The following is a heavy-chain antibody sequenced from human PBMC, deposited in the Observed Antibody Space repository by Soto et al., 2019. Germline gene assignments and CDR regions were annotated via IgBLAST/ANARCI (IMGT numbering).Heavy chain of an antibody. CDR2: ISSGGEYL. CDR3: ATDGAAGAAIGV. V-gene: IGHV3-21*01. D-gene: IGHD6-13*01. CDR1: GLTFSTYG. Sequence: EVQLVESGGGLVKPGGSLRLSCAASGLTFSTYGMNWVRQAPGKGLEWVSSISSGGEYLDYADSVKGRLTISRDNAKNSLYLQLDSLRVEDTAVYYCATDGAAGAAIGVWGQRTTVTVSS. J-gene: IGHJ6*02.